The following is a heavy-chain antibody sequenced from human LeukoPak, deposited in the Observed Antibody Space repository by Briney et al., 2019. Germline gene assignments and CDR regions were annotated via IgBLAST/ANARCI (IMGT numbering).Heavy chain of an antibody. Sequence: ASVKVSCMASGYTFTSYYMHWVRQAPGQGLEWMGIINPSGGSTSYAQKFQGRVTMTRDTSTSTVYMELSSLRSEDTAVYYCARVRGPYDYVWESYRQPEGKFDYWGQGTLVTVSS. CDR2: INPSGGST. CDR1: GYTFTSYY. J-gene: IGHJ4*02. D-gene: IGHD3-16*02. CDR3: ARVRGPYDYVWESYRQPEGKFDY. V-gene: IGHV1-46*01.